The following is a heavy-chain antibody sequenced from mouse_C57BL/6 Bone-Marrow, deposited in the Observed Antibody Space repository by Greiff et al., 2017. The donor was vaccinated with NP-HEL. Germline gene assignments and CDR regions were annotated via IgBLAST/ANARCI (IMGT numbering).Heavy chain of an antibody. Sequence: VQLQQSGPELVKPGASVKIPCKASGYTFTDYNMDWVKQSHGKSLEWIGDINPNNGGTIYNQKFKGKATLTVDKSSSTAYMELRSLTSEDTAVYYCARSRVRYGSTWFAYWGQGTLVTVSA. V-gene: IGHV1-18*01. CDR3: ARSRVRYGSTWFAY. CDR2: INPNNGGT. CDR1: GYTFTDYN. D-gene: IGHD1-1*01. J-gene: IGHJ3*01.